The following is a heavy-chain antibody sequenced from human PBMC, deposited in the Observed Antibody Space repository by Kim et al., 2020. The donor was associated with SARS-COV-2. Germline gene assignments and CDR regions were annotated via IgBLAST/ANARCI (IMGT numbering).Heavy chain of an antibody. CDR3: ARGGKGAFDT. Sequence: TNDNPSLKRRVTRSMDTSKNQFSLRLSSVTAADTALYYCARGGKGAFDTWGRGTMVTVSS. V-gene: IGHV4-59*09. J-gene: IGHJ3*02. CDR2: T.